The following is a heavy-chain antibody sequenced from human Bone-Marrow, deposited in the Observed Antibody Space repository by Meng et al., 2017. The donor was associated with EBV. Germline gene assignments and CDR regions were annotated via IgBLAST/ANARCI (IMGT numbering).Heavy chain of an antibody. CDR1: GGSFSGYY. CDR3: ARVALAVAGYFDY. CDR2: INHSGST. V-gene: IGHV4-34*01. Sequence: QVQLQQWVAGLLKPSETLSLTCAVYGGSFSGYYWSWIRQPPGKGLEWIGEINHSGSTNYNPSLKSRVTISVDTSKNQFSLKLSSVTAADTAVYYCARVALAVAGYFDYWGQGTLVTVSS. D-gene: IGHD6-19*01. J-gene: IGHJ4*02.